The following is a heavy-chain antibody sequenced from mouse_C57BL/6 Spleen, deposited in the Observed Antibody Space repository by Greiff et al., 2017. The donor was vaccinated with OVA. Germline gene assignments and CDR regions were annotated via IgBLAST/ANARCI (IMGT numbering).Heavy chain of an antibody. V-gene: IGHV1-15*01. CDR1: GYTFTDYE. Sequence: VNVVESGAELVRPGASVTLSCKASGYTFTDYEMHWVKQTPVHGLEWIGAIDPETGGTAYNQKFKGKAILTADKSSSTAYMELRSLTSEDSAVYYCTVFDYWGKGTTLTVSS. CDR3: TVFDY. CDR2: IDPETGGT. J-gene: IGHJ2*01.